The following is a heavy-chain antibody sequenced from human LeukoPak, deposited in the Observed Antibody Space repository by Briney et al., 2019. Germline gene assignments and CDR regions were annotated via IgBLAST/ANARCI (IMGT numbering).Heavy chain of an antibody. V-gene: IGHV3-9*01. CDR3: ARASGYCSSTSCPSDS. CDR1: GFTFDEHA. D-gene: IGHD2-2*01. J-gene: IGHJ4*02. Sequence: AGGSLRLSCAASGFTFDEHAMHWVRQAPGKGLEWVSAISRNSGSVGYADSVKGRFTISRDNAKKTLYLQMNSLRAEDTAFYYCARASGYCSSTSCPSDSWGQGTLVTVSS. CDR2: ISRNSGSV.